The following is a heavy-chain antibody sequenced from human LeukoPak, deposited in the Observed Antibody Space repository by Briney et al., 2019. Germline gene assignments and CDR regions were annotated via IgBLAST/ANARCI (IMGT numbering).Heavy chain of an antibody. V-gene: IGHV1-2*02. D-gene: IGHD2-2*01. J-gene: IGHJ6*03. CDR3: ARGHNPIVVVPAASFSYYYMDV. CDR1: GYTFTGYY. CDR2: INPNSGGT. Sequence: ASVKVSCKASGYTFTGYYMHWVRQAPGQGLEWMGWINPNSGGTNYAQKLQGRVTMTTDTSTSTAYMELRSLRSDDTAVYYCARGHNPIVVVPAASFSYYYMDVWGKGTTVTVSS.